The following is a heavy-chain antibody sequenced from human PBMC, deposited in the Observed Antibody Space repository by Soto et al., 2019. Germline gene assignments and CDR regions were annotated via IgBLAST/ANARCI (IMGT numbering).Heavy chain of an antibody. CDR3: AISFITTVGTTA. D-gene: IGHD1-1*01. CDR1: GFTFSNYG. CDR2: ISSSSSTI. V-gene: IGHV3-48*01. Sequence: PGGSLRLSCEASGFTFSNYGINWVRQAPGKGLEWVSHISSSSSTIYYAESVKGRFSISRDNAKNSLYLQMSSLRGEDTAVYYCAISFITTVGTTAWGQGTQVTVSS. J-gene: IGHJ4*02.